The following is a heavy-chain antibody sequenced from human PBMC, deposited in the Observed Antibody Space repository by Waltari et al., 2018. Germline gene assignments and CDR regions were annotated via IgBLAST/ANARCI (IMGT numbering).Heavy chain of an antibody. Sequence: QLQLQESGPGLVKPSETLSLTCTVSVGSISRSSYYWGWIRKPPGKGLGWIGSIYYSGSTYYNPSLKSRVTISVDTSKNQFSLKLSSVTAADTAVYYCARDGSPVLRFLEWLRYFDLWGRGTLVTVSS. CDR2: IYYSGST. D-gene: IGHD3-3*01. CDR3: ARDGSPVLRFLEWLRYFDL. CDR1: VGSISRSSYY. J-gene: IGHJ2*01. V-gene: IGHV4-39*07.